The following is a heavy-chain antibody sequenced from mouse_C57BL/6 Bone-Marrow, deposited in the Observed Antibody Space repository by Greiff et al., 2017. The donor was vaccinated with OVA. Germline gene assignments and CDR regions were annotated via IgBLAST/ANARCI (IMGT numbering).Heavy chain of an antibody. CDR2: ISSGSSTI. J-gene: IGHJ3*01. CDR3: ARGDDYDVGAWFAY. D-gene: IGHD2-4*01. Sequence: VQLKESGGGLVKPGGSLKLSCAASGFTFSDYGMHWVRQAPEKGLEWVAYISSGSSTIYYADTVKGRFTISRDNAKNTLFLQMTSLRSEDTAMYYCARGDDYDVGAWFAYWGQGTLVTVSA. V-gene: IGHV5-17*01. CDR1: GFTFSDYG.